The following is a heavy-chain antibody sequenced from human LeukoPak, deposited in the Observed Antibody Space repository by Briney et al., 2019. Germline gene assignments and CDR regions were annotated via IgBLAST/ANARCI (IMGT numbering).Heavy chain of an antibody. CDR2: IGGSGGST. CDR3: AKAGVAAASDY. Sequence: GSLRLSCAASGFPFSRFAISWVRQAPGKGLEWVSTIGGSGGSTYYADSVKGRFTISRDNSKNTLYLQMNSLRAEDTAVYYCAKAGVAAASDYWGQGTLVTVSS. J-gene: IGHJ4*02. V-gene: IGHV3-23*01. D-gene: IGHD6-13*01. CDR1: GFPFSRFA.